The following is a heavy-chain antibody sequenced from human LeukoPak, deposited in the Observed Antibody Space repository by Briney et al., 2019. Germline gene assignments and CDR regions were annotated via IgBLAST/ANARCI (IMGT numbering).Heavy chain of an antibody. J-gene: IGHJ4*02. CDR1: GFTFSSYG. V-gene: IGHV3-33*06. D-gene: IGHD1-26*01. CDR3: AKIVGGSYYYFDY. CDR2: IWYDGSNK. Sequence: GRSLRLSCAASGFTFSSYGMHWVRQAPGKGLEWVAVIWYDGSNKYYADSVKGRFTISRDNSKNTLYLQMNSLRDEDTAVYYCAKIVGGSYYYFDYWGQGTLVTVSS.